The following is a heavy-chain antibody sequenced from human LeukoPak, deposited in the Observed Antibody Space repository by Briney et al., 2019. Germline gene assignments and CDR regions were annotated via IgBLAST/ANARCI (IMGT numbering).Heavy chain of an antibody. J-gene: IGHJ4*02. Sequence: GGSLRLSCAASGFTFSNYEMNWVRQAPGKGLQWVSYISSSSGSKYYADSVKGRFTISRDNAKNSLYLQMNSLRAEDTAVYYCARAGYSFDSPNYFDYWGQGALVTVSS. CDR1: GFTFSNYE. D-gene: IGHD5-18*01. CDR2: ISSSSGSK. V-gene: IGHV3-48*03. CDR3: ARAGYSFDSPNYFDY.